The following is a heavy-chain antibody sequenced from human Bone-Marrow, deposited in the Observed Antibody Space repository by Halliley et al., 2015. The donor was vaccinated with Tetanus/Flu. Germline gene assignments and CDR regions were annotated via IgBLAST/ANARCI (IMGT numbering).Heavy chain of an antibody. D-gene: IGHD6-13*01. CDR2: IYGDDST. V-gene: IGHV3-53*01. CDR3: ARGTTSSSWYAFDY. J-gene: IGHJ4*02. Sequence: EWVPLIYGDDSTYYADSVKGRFTISRDNSKNTVFLQKNSRRAEDTAVYYCARGTTSSSWYAFDYWGQGTLVTVSS.